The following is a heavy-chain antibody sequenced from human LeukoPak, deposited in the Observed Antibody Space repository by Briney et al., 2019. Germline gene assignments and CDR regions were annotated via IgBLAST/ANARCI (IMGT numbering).Heavy chain of an antibody. CDR2: IRYDGTYK. CDR3: AKEYPFDY. V-gene: IGHV3-30*02. J-gene: IGHJ4*02. D-gene: IGHD2-2*01. Sequence: GGSLRLSCAASGFSFSNSGMHWVRQAPGKGLEWVAFIRYDGTYKYYADSVTGRFTISRDNSKNTLYLQMNSLRAEDAAVYFCAKEYPFDYWGQGTLVTVSS. CDR1: GFSFSNSG.